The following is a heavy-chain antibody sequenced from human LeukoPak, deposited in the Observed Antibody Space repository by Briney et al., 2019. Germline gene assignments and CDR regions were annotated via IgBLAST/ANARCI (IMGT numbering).Heavy chain of an antibody. D-gene: IGHD6-13*01. J-gene: IGHJ4*02. CDR2: ISWNSGSI. CDR3: AKDRTHSSWHKTFDY. Sequence: PGRSLRLSCAASGFTFDDYAMHWVRRAPGKGLEWVSGISWNSGSIGYADSVKGRFTISRDNAKNSLYLQMNSLRAEDTALYYCAKDRTHSSWHKTFDYWGQGTLVTVSS. CDR1: GFTFDDYA. V-gene: IGHV3-9*01.